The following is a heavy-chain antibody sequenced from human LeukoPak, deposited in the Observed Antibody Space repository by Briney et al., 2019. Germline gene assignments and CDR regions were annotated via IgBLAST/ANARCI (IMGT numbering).Heavy chain of an antibody. D-gene: IGHD2-15*01. CDR3: VIDLGDYNDF. CDR2: INTQGTYT. Sequence: PGGSLRLSCAVSGITFSSYWMHWVRQDPGRGLLWVSRINTQGTYTNYADSVKGRFTISRDNAKNTLYLQMSSLRADDTAVYYCVIDLGDYNDFWGQGTPVSVSS. V-gene: IGHV3-74*01. J-gene: IGHJ4*02. CDR1: GITFSSYW.